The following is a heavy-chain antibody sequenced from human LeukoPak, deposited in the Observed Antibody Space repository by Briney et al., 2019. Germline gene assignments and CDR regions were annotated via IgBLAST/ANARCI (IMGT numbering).Heavy chain of an antibody. V-gene: IGHV4-59*01. CDR3: ARVTGYVIEDNFDY. D-gene: IGHD2-15*01. Sequence: SETLSLTCTVSGGSISSYYWSWIRQPPGKGLEWIGYIYYSGSTNYNPSLKSRVTISVDTSKNQFSLKLRSVTASDTAVYYCARVTGYVIEDNFDYWGQGTLVTVSS. J-gene: IGHJ4*02. CDR1: GGSISSYY. CDR2: IYYSGST.